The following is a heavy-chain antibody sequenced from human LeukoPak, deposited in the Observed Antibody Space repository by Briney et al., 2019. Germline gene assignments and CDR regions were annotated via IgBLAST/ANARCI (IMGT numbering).Heavy chain of an antibody. Sequence: GGSLRLSCAASGFTFSSYAMHWVRQAPGKGLEWVAVISYDGSNKYYADSVKGRFTISRDNSKNTRYLQMNSLRAEDTAVYYCARDLIPLHYYYGMDVWGQGTTVTVSS. D-gene: IGHD2-21*01. V-gene: IGHV3-30*04. CDR3: ARDLIPLHYYYGMDV. CDR2: ISYDGSNK. J-gene: IGHJ6*02. CDR1: GFTFSSYA.